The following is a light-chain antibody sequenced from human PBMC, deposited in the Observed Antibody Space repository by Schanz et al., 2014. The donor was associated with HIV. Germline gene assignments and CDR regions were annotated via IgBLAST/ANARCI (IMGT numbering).Light chain of an antibody. CDR3: CSYAGSNNLV. CDR1: SSDVGGYNY. Sequence: QSVLTQPPSASGSPGQSITISCTGTSSDVGGYNYVAWYQQHPGKAPKLMIYDVSDRPSGVSNRFSGSKSDNTASLTVSGLQAEDEADYYCCSYAGSNNLVFGARTKLPVL. J-gene: IGLJ3*02. CDR2: DVS. V-gene: IGLV2-8*01.